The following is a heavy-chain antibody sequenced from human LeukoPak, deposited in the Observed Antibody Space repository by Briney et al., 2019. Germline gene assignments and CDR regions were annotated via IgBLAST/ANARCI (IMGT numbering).Heavy chain of an antibody. Sequence: GGSLRLSCAASGFTVSRNEMSWVRQAPGKGLEWVSSISGGSTYYADSRKGRFTISRDNSKNTLYVQMSSLRVEDTAVYYCAKSRSGSSNWALRIFDNWGQGTLVSVSS. CDR1: GFTVSRNE. D-gene: IGHD6-13*01. CDR3: AKSRSGSSNWALRIFDN. J-gene: IGHJ4*02. V-gene: IGHV3-38-3*01. CDR2: ISGGST.